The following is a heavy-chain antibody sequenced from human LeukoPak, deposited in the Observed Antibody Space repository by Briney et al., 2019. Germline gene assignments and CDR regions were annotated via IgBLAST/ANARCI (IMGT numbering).Heavy chain of an antibody. CDR1: GYTFTSYY. V-gene: IGHV1-46*01. J-gene: IGHJ4*02. CDR2: INPSGGST. CDR3: ARGNGFWAPLSY. Sequence: ASVKVSCKASGYTFTSYYMHWVRQAPGQGLEWMGIINPSGGSTSYGQKFQGRVTMTTDTSTSTVYMELSSLTSEDTAVYSCARGNGFWAPLSYWGQGTLVTVSS. D-gene: IGHD3-10*01.